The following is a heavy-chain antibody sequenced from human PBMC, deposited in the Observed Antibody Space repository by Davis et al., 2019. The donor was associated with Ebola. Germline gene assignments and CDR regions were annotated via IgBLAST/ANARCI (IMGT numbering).Heavy chain of an antibody. CDR3: ASPADSSGT. J-gene: IGHJ5*02. CDR1: GGTFSSYA. CDR2: IIPIFGIA. D-gene: IGHD3-22*01. V-gene: IGHV1-69*13. Sequence: AASVKVSCKASGGTFSSYAINWVRQAPGQGLEWMGGIIPIFGIANYAQKFQGRVTITADESTSTAYMELRSLRSEDTAVYYCASPADSSGTWDQGTLVTVSS.